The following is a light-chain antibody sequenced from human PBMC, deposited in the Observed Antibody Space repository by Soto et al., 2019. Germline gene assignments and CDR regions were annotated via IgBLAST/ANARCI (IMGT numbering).Light chain of an antibody. CDR3: QHRGNWPRT. CDR2: DAS. V-gene: IGKV3-11*01. J-gene: IGKJ2*01. CDR1: QSVSSS. Sequence: EIVLTQSPATLSLSPGERATLSCRASQSVSSSLVWYQQKPGQAPRLLIYDASNRATGIPARFSGSGSWTDLTLTIRSQEPEDSAVYYCQHRGNWPRTFGQGTKLEIK.